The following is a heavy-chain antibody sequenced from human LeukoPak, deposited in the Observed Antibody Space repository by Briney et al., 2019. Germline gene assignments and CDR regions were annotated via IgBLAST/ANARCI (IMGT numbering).Heavy chain of an antibody. Sequence: SETLSLSCTVSGGSISSGGYYWSWIRQHPGKGLEWIGYIYYSGSTYYNPSLKSRVTISVDTSKNQFSLKLSSVTAADTAVYYCAREYCSSTSCWTDYWGQGTLVTVSS. J-gene: IGHJ4*02. D-gene: IGHD2-2*01. V-gene: IGHV4-31*03. CDR3: AREYCSSTSCWTDY. CDR1: GGSISSGGYY. CDR2: IYYSGST.